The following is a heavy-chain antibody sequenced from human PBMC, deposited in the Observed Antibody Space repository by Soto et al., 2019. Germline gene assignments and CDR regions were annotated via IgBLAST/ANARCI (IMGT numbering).Heavy chain of an antibody. V-gene: IGHV1-18*01. CDR1: GYTFTSYG. CDR3: ASSLLVGYGLEGESD. Sequence: QVQLVQSGAEVKKPGASVKVSCKASGYTFTSYGISWVRQAPGQGLEWMGWISAYNGNTNYAQKLQGRVTMTTDTSRSTAYMELRGLRSDDTAVYYCASSLLVGYGLEGESDWGQGTRVTVSS. J-gene: IGHJ4*02. D-gene: IGHD5-18*01. CDR2: ISAYNGNT.